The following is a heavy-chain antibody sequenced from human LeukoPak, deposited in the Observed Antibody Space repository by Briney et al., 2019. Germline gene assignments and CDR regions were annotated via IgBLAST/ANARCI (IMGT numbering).Heavy chain of an antibody. CDR3: ARDSVWQLDLSPDDAFDI. CDR2: ISYDGTDK. V-gene: IGHV3-30*04. D-gene: IGHD1-7*01. J-gene: IGHJ3*02. CDR1: GFTFSRYS. Sequence: GGSLRLSCTASGFTFSRYSMHWVRQAPGKGLEWVAVISYDGTDKYHADSVKGRFSISRDNSKNTQYLQMKGLRAEDTAVYYCARDSVWQLDLSPDDAFDIWGQGTMVTVSS.